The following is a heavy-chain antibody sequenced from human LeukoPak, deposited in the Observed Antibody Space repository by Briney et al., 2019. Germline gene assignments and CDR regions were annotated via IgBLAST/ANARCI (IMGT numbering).Heavy chain of an antibody. V-gene: IGHV3-30-3*01. CDR3: ARDLDLGYCSSTSCYIRGYYYYGMDV. CDR1: GFTFSSYA. Sequence: GGSLRLSCAASGFTFSSYAMHWVRQAPGKGLEWVAVISYDRSNKYYADSVKGRFTISRDNSKNTLYLQMNSLRAEDTAVYYCARDLDLGYCSSTSCYIRGYYYYGMDVWGQGTTVTVSS. D-gene: IGHD2-2*02. CDR2: ISYDRSNK. J-gene: IGHJ6*02.